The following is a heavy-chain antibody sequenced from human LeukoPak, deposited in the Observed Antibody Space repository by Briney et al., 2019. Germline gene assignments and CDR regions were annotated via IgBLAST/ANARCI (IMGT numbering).Heavy chain of an antibody. CDR2: ISSTGAVI. Sequence: GGSLRLSCAASGFTFSDYYMNWVRQAPGKGLEWVSYISSTGAVIHYADSVRGRFTISRDSAKNSLYLQMNSLRAEDTAVYYCTRESPDWFNAWGQGTLVTVSS. CDR1: GFTFSDYY. CDR3: TRESPDWFNA. J-gene: IGHJ5*02. V-gene: IGHV3-11*04.